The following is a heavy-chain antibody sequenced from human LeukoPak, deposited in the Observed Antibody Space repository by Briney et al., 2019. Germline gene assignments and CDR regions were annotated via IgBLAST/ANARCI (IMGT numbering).Heavy chain of an antibody. CDR2: INSDGSSN. Sequence: PGGSLSLSCAASGFTFSSYWMHWVRQAPGKGLVWVSRINSDGSSNNYADSVKGRFTISRDNAKNTLYLQMNSLRVDDTAVYFCAWARLGWSTYYFDYWGQGTLVTVSS. CDR3: AWARLGWSTYYFDY. CDR1: GFTFSSYW. V-gene: IGHV3-74*01. J-gene: IGHJ4*02. D-gene: IGHD4-23*01.